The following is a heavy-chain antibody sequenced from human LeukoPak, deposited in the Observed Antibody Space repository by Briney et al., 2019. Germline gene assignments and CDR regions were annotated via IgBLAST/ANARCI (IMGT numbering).Heavy chain of an antibody. CDR3: ARYSTIFGVVGYYFDY. J-gene: IGHJ4*02. Sequence: PSETLSLTCTVSGDSISSYYWSWIRQPPGKGLEWIGYTYYSGSTNYNPSLKSRVTISVDTSKNQFSLKLSSVTAADTAVYYCARYSTIFGVVGYYFDYWGQGTLVTVSS. D-gene: IGHD3-3*01. CDR1: GDSISSYY. CDR2: TYYSGST. V-gene: IGHV4-59*01.